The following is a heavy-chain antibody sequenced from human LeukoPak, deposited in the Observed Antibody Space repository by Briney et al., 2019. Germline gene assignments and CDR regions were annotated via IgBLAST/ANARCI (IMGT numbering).Heavy chain of an antibody. J-gene: IGHJ4*02. CDR3: ARDGIWFGDY. D-gene: IGHD3-10*01. CDR1: GFTFSSYA. CDR2: ISSNGGST. V-gene: IGHV3-64*01. Sequence: RTGGSLRLSCAASGFTFSSYAMHWVRQAPGKGLEHVSAISSNGGSTYYANSVKGRFTISRDNSKNTLYLQMGSLRAEDMAVYYCARDGIWFGDYWGQGTLVTVSS.